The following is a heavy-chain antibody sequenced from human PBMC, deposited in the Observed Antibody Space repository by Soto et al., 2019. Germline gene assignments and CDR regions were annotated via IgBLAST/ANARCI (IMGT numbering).Heavy chain of an antibody. CDR3: VRDYGWITVAGTGYFDY. J-gene: IGHJ4*02. CDR1: GFTFSRYA. V-gene: IGHV3-30*03. D-gene: IGHD6-19*01. Sequence: QVQLVESGGGMVQPGKSLRLSCAASGFTFSRYAMYWVRQAPGKGLEWVATISFDGNIKLYADSVRGRFTFSRDNSKNTLYLQMNSLRPDDAGVFYCVRDYGWITVAGTGYFDYWGQGTLVTVSS. CDR2: ISFDGNIK.